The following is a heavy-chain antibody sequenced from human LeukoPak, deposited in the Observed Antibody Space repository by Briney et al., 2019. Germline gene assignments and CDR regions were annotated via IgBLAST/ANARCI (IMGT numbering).Heavy chain of an antibody. CDR1: GDSFSSVTDY. V-gene: IGHV4-39*07. CDR2: GDYSGGT. D-gene: IGHD6-19*01. Sequence: SETLSLTCTASGDSFSSVTDYWAWIRQPPGKGLEWIASGDYSGGTYYNPSLESRVAISADMSKNQFSLKLTSVTGADTAVYYCAGERGEEYSSGWYKRNYFDNWGQGIRVTVSS. CDR3: AGERGEEYSSGWYKRNYFDN. J-gene: IGHJ4*02.